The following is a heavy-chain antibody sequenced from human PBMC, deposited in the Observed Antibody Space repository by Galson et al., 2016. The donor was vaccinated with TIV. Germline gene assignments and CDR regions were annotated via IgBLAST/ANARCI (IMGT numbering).Heavy chain of an antibody. CDR2: ISSGGTT. V-gene: IGHV3-66*02. CDR3: ARDRRHCGNECFLRYYYGMDV. Sequence: SLRLSCAASTFNIKDNYMTWVRQAPGKGLEWVSIISSGGTTNYADSVKGRFTIGRDESKNTLYLEMNNLRPEDTAVYFCARDRRHCGNECFLRYYYGMDVWGQGTTVTVSS. D-gene: IGHD2-21*01. CDR1: TFNIKDNY. J-gene: IGHJ6*02.